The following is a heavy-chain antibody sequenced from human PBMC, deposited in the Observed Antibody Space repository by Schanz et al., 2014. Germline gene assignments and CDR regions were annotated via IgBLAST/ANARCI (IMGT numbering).Heavy chain of an antibody. J-gene: IGHJ4*02. CDR2: ISYDGSDK. CDR1: GFTLSSYG. CDR3: ARLDSSSWYPRY. Sequence: QVQLVESGGGVVQPGRSLRLSCSASGFTLSSYGMHWVRQAPGKGLEWLAVISYDGSDKFHADSVKGRFTTSRDNGKKSMYLQMNSLRAEDTAVYYCARLDSSSWYPRYWGQGTLVTVSS. V-gene: IGHV3-33*05. D-gene: IGHD6-13*01.